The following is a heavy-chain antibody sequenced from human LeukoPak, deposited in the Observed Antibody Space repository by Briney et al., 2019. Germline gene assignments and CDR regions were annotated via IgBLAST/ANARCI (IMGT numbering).Heavy chain of an antibody. CDR1: AFTFSSYA. V-gene: IGHV3-23*01. D-gene: IGHD4-23*01. Sequence: GGSLTLSWAASAFTFSSYAMTWVRHAPGKGLDWVSSITGSGATTYYADSVKGRFTISRDNSKNTLYLQMNSLRAEDTAVYYCTKAGVKALPLFDYWGQGTLVTVSS. CDR2: ITGSGATT. CDR3: TKAGVKALPLFDY. J-gene: IGHJ4*02.